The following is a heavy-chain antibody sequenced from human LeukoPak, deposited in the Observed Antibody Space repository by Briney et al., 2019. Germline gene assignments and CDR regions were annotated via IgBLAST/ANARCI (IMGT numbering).Heavy chain of an antibody. CDR1: GYTFTDYY. D-gene: IGHD4-11*01. CDR2: INPNSGDT. CDR3: ARGSALQGSRFPFAY. Sequence: ASVKVSCKASGYTFTDYYMHWVRQAPGQRLEWMGWINPNSGDTKYAQKFQDRVTMTRDTSISTAYVELSRLTYDETAVYYCARGSALQGSRFPFAYWGQGTLVTVSS. V-gene: IGHV1-2*02. J-gene: IGHJ4*02.